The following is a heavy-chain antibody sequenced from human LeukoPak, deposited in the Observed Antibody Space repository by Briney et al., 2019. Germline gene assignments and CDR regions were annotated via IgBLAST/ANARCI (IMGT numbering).Heavy chain of an antibody. CDR3: AAGPLEYSSPGRAFEI. J-gene: IGHJ3*02. CDR1: GYTFTSYG. Sequence: ASVKVSCKASGYTFTSYGISWVGQAPGQGLEWMGWISAYNGNTNYAQKLQGRVTMTTDTSTSTAYIELRSLRSEDTGVYCCAAGPLEYSSPGRAFEIWGQGTMVTVSS. D-gene: IGHD6-6*01. CDR2: ISAYNGNT. V-gene: IGHV1-18*01.